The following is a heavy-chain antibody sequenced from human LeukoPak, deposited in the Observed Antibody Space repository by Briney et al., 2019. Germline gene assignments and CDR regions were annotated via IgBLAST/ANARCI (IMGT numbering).Heavy chain of an antibody. CDR1: GFTFSSYA. J-gene: IGHJ3*02. Sequence: PGGSLRLSCAASGFTFSSYAMSWVRQAPGKGLEWVAGIDWNGGNTTYADSVKGRFTISRDNAKNSLYLQMNSLRAEDMAFYYCAREGYYSDAFEIWGQGTMVTVSS. V-gene: IGHV3-20*04. CDR3: AREGYYSDAFEI. CDR2: IDWNGGNT. D-gene: IGHD5-12*01.